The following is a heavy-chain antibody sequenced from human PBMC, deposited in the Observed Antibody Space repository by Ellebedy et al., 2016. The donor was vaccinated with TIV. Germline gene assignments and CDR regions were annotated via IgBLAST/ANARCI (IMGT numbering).Heavy chain of an antibody. CDR2: ISYDGSNK. CDR3: AREELGYCSGGSCYPLTNPPDY. CDR1: GFTFSSYA. V-gene: IGHV3-30-3*01. J-gene: IGHJ4*02. Sequence: GESLKISCAASGFTFSSYAMHWVRQAPGKGLEWVAVISYDGSNKYYADSVKGRFTISRDNSKNTRYLQMHSLRAEDTAVYYCAREELGYCSGGSCYPLTNPPDYWGQGTLVTVSS. D-gene: IGHD2-15*01.